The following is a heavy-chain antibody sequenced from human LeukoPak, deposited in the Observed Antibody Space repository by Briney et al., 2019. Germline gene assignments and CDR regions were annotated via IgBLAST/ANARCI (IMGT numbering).Heavy chain of an antibody. CDR3: ARQPINEAYFDF. D-gene: IGHD2-8*01. V-gene: IGHV3-23*01. CDR2: LGRSGENR. J-gene: IGHJ4*02. Sequence: GGSLRLSCAASGFTFTDYSLSWVRQAPGKGLEWVSGLGRSGENRYYATSVRGRFSISRDNSKDTVYLQMNSLRAEDTAIYYCARQPINEAYFDFWGQGTLVTVSS. CDR1: GFTFTDYS.